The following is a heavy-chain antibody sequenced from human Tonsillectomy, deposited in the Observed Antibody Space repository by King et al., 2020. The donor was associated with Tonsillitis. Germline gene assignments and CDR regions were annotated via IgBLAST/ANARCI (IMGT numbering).Heavy chain of an antibody. D-gene: IGHD2-15*01. J-gene: IGHJ4*02. CDR1: GYTFTSYG. V-gene: IGHV1-18*01. Sequence: VQLVESGAEVKKPGASVKVSCKASGYTFTSYGIIWVRQAPGQGLDWMGWISTYNDNTNYAQNFQDRVTMTTDASTSTAYMELRSLRSDDTAVYYCARRGGYCTGGNCYENYWGQGTLVTVSS. CDR2: ISTYNDNT. CDR3: ARRGGYCTGGNCYENY.